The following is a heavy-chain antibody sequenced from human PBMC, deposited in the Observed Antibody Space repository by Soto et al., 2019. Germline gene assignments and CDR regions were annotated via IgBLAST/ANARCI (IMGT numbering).Heavy chain of an antibody. Sequence: SETLSLTCAVSGGSISSGGYSWSWIRQPPGKGLEWIGYIYHSGSTYYNPSLKSRVTISVDTSKNQFSLKLSSVTAADTAVYYCARVGDIVVVPAPAYYYGMDVWGQGTTVTVSS. CDR3: ARVGDIVVVPAPAYYYGMDV. D-gene: IGHD2-2*01. V-gene: IGHV4-30-2*01. CDR2: IYHSGST. J-gene: IGHJ6*02. CDR1: GGSISSGGYS.